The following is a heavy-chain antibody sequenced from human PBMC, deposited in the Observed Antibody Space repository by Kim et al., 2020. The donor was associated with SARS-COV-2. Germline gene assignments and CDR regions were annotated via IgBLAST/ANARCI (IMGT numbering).Heavy chain of an antibody. Sequence: TSHADSVKGRFTLSRHNTENTLYLQMNSLRAEDTAVYYCARKYYGMDVWGQGTTVTVSS. CDR3: ARKYYGMDV. D-gene: IGHD6-6*01. J-gene: IGHJ6*02. V-gene: IGHV3-53*04. CDR2: T.